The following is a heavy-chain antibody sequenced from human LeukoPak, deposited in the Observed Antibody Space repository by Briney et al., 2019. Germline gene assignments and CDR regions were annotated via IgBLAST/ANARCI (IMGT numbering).Heavy chain of an antibody. CDR2: ISGSGGST. Sequence: GGSLRLSCAASGFAFSSYAMSWVRQAPGKGLEWVSAISGSGGSTYYADSVKGRFTISRDNSKNTLYLQMNSLRAEDTAVYYCAKEPSWDDIVVVPAANNWFDPWGQGTLVTVSS. CDR1: GFAFSSYA. CDR3: AKEPSWDDIVVVPAANNWFDP. D-gene: IGHD2-2*01. J-gene: IGHJ5*02. V-gene: IGHV3-23*01.